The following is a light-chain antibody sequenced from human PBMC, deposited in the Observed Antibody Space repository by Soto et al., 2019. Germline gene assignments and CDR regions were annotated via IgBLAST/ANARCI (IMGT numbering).Light chain of an antibody. J-gene: IGKJ4*01. Sequence: EIVMTQSPATLSVSPGERATLPCRASQSVNRNLAWYQQKPGQAPRLLIYDASTRATGLPARFSGSGSETEFTLTISSLQSEDFAVYYCQQYNTWPLTFGGGTKVDIK. CDR3: QQYNTWPLT. CDR1: QSVNRN. CDR2: DAS. V-gene: IGKV3-15*01.